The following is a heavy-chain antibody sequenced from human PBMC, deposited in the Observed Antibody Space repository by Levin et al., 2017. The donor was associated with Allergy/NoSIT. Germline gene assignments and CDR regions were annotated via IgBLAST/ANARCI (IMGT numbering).Heavy chain of an antibody. V-gene: IGHV4-59*08. J-gene: IGHJ6*03. Sequence: PSQTLSLTCAVSGGSLGSNYWTWMRQPPGKGLEWIGYIYYSGSTNYSPYLKSRVTMSVDTSKNQFSLKLTSVTAADTAVYYCARQLHASSYYYMDVWGKGTTVTVSS. CDR1: GGSLGSNY. D-gene: IGHD1-26*01. CDR3: ARQLHASSYYYMDV. CDR2: IYYSGST.